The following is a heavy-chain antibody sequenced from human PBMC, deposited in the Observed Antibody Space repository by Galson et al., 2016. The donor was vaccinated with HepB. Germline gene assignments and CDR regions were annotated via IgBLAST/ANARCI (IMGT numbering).Heavy chain of an antibody. D-gene: IGHD1/OR15-1a*01. J-gene: IGHJ6*02. CDR2: TSYDGSNK. V-gene: IGHV3-30*18. CDR1: GFTFSLYG. Sequence: SLRLSCAVSGFTFSLYGMHWVRQAPGKGLEWVAVTSYDGSNKYYADSVKGRFAISRDNSKNTLYLQMNSLRPQDTAVYYCAKVGRTNGMDVWGQGTTVTVSS. CDR3: AKVGRTNGMDV.